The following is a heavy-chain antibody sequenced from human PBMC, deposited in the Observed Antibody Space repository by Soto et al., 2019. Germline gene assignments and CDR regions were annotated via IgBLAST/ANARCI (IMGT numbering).Heavy chain of an antibody. CDR3: ANLVVTGSPTAHFDY. CDR1: GFTFSSYG. J-gene: IGHJ4*02. Sequence: LRLSCAASGFTFSSYGMHWVRQAPGKGLEWVAVISYDGSNKYYADSVKGRFTISRDNSKNTLYLQMNSLRAEDTAVYYRANLVVTGSPTAHFDYWGQGTLVTVSS. V-gene: IGHV3-30*18. D-gene: IGHD2-15*01. CDR2: ISYDGSNK.